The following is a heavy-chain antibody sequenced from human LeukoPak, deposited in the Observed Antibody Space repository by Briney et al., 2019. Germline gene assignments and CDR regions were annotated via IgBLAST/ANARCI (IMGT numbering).Heavy chain of an antibody. CDR1: GFTFCSFE. D-gene: IGHD4-17*01. Sequence: GGSLRLSCVASGFTFCSFEMNWVRQAPGKGLEWISYIISSGSTIYYADSVKGRFTISRDNAKNSLYLQMNSLRAEDTAVYYCASSSYGDYEVYFDFWGQGTLVTVSS. J-gene: IGHJ4*02. CDR2: IISSGSTI. V-gene: IGHV3-48*03. CDR3: ASSSYGDYEVYFDF.